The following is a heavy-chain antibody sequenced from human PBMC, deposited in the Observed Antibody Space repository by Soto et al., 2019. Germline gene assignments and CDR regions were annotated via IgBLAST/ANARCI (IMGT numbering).Heavy chain of an antibody. V-gene: IGHV3-64D*08. J-gene: IGHJ6*02. CDR1: GFTFSSYA. CDR3: VKGVVGATTYYYYGMDV. Sequence: GGSLRLSCSASGFTFSSYAIHWVRQAPGKGLQYVSAISSNGGSTYYADSVKGRFTISRDNSKNTLYLQMSSLRPEDTAVYYCVKGVVGATTYYYYGMDVWGQGTTGTV. D-gene: IGHD1-26*01. CDR2: ISSNGGST.